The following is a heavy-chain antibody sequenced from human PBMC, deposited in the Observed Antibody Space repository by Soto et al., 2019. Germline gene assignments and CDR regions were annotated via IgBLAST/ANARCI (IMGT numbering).Heavy chain of an antibody. CDR3: AKNSGWFNT. J-gene: IGHJ5*02. V-gene: IGHV3-23*01. Sequence: LRLSCVASGFIFNDYAMSWVRQAPGKGLEWVSGITDTGGRTFYADSVKGRFTVSRDRHTLYLHMGSLRAEDTAIYYCAKNSGWFNTWGQGTLVTVSS. CDR2: ITDTGGRT. D-gene: IGHD3-10*01. CDR1: GFIFNDYA.